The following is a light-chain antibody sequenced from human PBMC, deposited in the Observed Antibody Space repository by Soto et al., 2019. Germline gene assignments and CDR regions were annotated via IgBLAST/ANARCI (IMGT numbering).Light chain of an antibody. CDR3: QQYNNWTPSFT. V-gene: IGKV3-15*01. CDR1: QSVSSN. Sequence: EIVMTQSPATLSVSPGERATLSCRASQSVSSNLAWYQQKPGQAPRLLNYGASTRATDIPARFSGSGSGTEFTLTVSSLQSEDFALYYCQQYNNWTPSFTFGPGTKVDIK. J-gene: IGKJ3*01. CDR2: GAS.